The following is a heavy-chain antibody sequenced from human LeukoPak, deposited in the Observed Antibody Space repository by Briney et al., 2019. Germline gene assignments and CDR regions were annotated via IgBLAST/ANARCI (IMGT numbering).Heavy chain of an antibody. Sequence: SETLSLTCTVSGGSISSSSYYWGWIRQPPGKGLEWIGSIYYSGSTYYNPSLKSRVTISVDTPKNQFSLKLSSVTAADTAVYYCVRVSDHYDRGGYSYDAFDVWGQGTMVTVSS. CDR3: VRVSDHYDRGGYSYDAFDV. D-gene: IGHD3-22*01. J-gene: IGHJ3*01. CDR2: IYYSGST. CDR1: GGSISSSSYY. V-gene: IGHV4-39*07.